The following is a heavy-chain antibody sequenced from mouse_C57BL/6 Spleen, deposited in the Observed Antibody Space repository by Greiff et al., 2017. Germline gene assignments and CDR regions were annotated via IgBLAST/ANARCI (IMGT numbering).Heavy chain of an antibody. V-gene: IGHV5-6*01. J-gene: IGHJ2*01. CDR3: ARLYYGSSYYFDY. Sequence: EVKLVESGGDLVKPGGSLKLSCAASGFTFSSYDMSWVRQTPDKRLEWVATISSGGSYTYYPDSVKGRFTISRDNAKNTLYLQMSSLKSEDTAMYYCARLYYGSSYYFDYWGQGTTLTVSS. CDR1: GFTFSSYD. CDR2: ISSGGSYT. D-gene: IGHD1-1*01.